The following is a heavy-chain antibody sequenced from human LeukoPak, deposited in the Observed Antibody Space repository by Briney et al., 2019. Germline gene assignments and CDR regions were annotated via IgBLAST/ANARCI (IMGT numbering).Heavy chain of an antibody. J-gene: IGHJ5*02. D-gene: IGHD6-13*01. Sequence: SETLSLTCTVSGYSISSGYYWGWIRQPPGKGLEWIGSIYHSGSTYYNPSLKSRVTISVDTSKNQFSLKLSSVTAADTAVYYCARDLGSSWLTGGWFDPWGQGTLVTVSS. CDR1: GYSISSGYY. CDR2: IYHSGST. CDR3: ARDLGSSWLTGGWFDP. V-gene: IGHV4-38-2*02.